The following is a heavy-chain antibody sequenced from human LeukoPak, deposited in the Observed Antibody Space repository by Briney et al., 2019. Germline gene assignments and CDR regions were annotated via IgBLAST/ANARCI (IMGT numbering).Heavy chain of an antibody. D-gene: IGHD3-9*01. Sequence: GRSLRLSCAAPGFTFDDYAMHWVRQAPGKGLEWVSGISWNSGSIGYADSVKGRFTISRDNAKNSLYLQMNSLRAEDTALYYCAKGGRYFDRLLDYFDYWGQGTLVTVSS. CDR3: AKGGRYFDRLLDYFDY. J-gene: IGHJ4*02. V-gene: IGHV3-9*01. CDR1: GFTFDDYA. CDR2: ISWNSGSI.